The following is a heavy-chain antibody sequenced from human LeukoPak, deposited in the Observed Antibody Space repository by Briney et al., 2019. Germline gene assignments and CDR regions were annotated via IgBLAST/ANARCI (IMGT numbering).Heavy chain of an antibody. J-gene: IGHJ5*02. CDR1: GFTFSSYA. Sequence: PGGSLRLSCAASGFTFSSYAMHWVCQAPGKGLEWVAVISYDGSNKYYADSVKGRFTISRDNSKNTLYLQMNSLRAEDTAVYYCASTPYNFYYDSSGYYKRWFDPWGQGTLVTVSS. D-gene: IGHD3-22*01. CDR2: ISYDGSNK. CDR3: ASTPYNFYYDSSGYYKRWFDP. V-gene: IGHV3-30*04.